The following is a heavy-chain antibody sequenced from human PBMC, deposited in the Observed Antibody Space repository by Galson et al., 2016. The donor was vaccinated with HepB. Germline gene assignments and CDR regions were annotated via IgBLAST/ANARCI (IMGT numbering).Heavy chain of an antibody. CDR2: IKYDGSET. CDR1: GFAFPKYW. V-gene: IGHV3-7*01. J-gene: IGHJ4*02. CDR3: AKEDLWSYVD. D-gene: IGHD3-3*01. Sequence: SLRLSCATSGFAFPKYWMSWVRQAPGKGLEWVANIKYDGSETTYVDSVRGRFTISRDNANNLLYLQMNSLRVEETAVYYCAKEDLWSYVDWGQRTLVTVSS.